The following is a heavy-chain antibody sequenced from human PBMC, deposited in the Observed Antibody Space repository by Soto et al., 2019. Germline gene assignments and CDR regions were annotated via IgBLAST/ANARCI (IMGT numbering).Heavy chain of an antibody. CDR2: INPNSGGT. J-gene: IGHJ2*01. CDR1: GYTFTGYY. Sequence: EASVKVSCKASGYTFTGYYMHWVRQAPGQGLEWMGWINPNSGGTNYAQKFQGRVTMTRDTSISTAYMELSRLRSDDTAVYYCARVVVTAIPWYFDLWGRGTLVTSPQ. CDR3: ARVVVTAIPWYFDL. V-gene: IGHV1-2*02. D-gene: IGHD2-21*02.